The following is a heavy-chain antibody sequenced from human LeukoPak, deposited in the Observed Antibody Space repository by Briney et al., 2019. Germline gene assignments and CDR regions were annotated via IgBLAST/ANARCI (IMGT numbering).Heavy chain of an antibody. CDR1: GFTFISYR. D-gene: IGHD5-24*01. J-gene: IGHJ4*02. V-gene: IGHV3-48*02. CDR3: ARDVRDGYNYYFDY. CDR2: ISSRSTTI. Sequence: GGSLRLSCAASGFTFISYRMNWVRQAPGKGLEWVSYISSRSTTIYYADSVKGRFTISRDNAKNSLYLQMNSLRDEDTAVYYCARDVRDGYNYYFDYWGQGTLVTVSS.